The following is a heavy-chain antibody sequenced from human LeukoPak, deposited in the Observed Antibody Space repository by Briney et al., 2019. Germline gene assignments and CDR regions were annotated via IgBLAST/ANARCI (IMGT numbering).Heavy chain of an antibody. CDR1: GFTFSSYE. J-gene: IGHJ4*02. Sequence: PGGSLRLSCAASGFTFSSYEMNWVRQAPGKGLEWVSYISSSGSTIYYADSVKGRFTISRDNAKNSLYLQMNSLRAEDTAVYCCARDRPVTTGSLDYWGQGTLVTVSS. V-gene: IGHV3-48*03. CDR3: ARDRPVTTGSLDY. D-gene: IGHD4-17*01. CDR2: ISSSGSTI.